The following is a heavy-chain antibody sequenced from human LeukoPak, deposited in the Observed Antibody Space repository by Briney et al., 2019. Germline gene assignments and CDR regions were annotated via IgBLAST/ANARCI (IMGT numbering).Heavy chain of an antibody. D-gene: IGHD2-2*01. V-gene: IGHV1-18*04. CDR1: GYNFDRYG. CDR3: ARGAGVVPAAKSLGYYLYYYMDV. CDR2: ISTYNGNT. J-gene: IGHJ6*03. Sequence: GASVKVSCKGSGYNFDRYGVNWVRQAPGQGLEWVGWISTYNGNTFYAQKFEGRVSMTTDTSTSTVYMELNSLRSDDSAVYFCARGAGVVPAAKSLGYYLYYYMDVWGEGTTVTVSS.